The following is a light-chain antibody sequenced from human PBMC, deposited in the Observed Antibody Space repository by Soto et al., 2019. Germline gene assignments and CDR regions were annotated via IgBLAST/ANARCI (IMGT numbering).Light chain of an antibody. Sequence: DTVLIQSPATLSLSPGDRATLSCRASHTVANFLDWYQHKAGQAPRLLIYDVSNRDSGIPARFSGSGSGTDFTLTISSLEPEDFAIYYCQQSSNSPPTFGGGTNVEIK. V-gene: IGKV3-11*01. CDR2: DVS. J-gene: IGKJ4*01. CDR3: QQSSNSPPT. CDR1: HTVANF.